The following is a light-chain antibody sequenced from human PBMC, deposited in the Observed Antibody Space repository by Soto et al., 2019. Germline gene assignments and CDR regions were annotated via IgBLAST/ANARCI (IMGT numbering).Light chain of an antibody. CDR1: RSNIGAGYD. V-gene: IGLV1-40*01. CDR3: QSYDSSLSAHYV. J-gene: IGLJ1*01. Sequence: QSVLTQPPSVSGAPGQRVTLSCTGSRSNIGAGYDVHWYQQLPGTAPKLLIYGNSNRPSGVPDRFSGSKSGTSASLAITGLQAEDEADYYCQSYDSSLSAHYVFGTGTKRTV. CDR2: GNS.